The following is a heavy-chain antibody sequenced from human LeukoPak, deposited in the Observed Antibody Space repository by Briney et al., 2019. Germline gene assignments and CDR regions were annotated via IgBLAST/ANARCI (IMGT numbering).Heavy chain of an antibody. Sequence: PSETLSLTCTVPGGSISSSNYYWGWIRQPPGKGLEWIGSIYYSGSTYYSPSLKSRVTISVDTSKNQFSLKLSSVTAADTAVYYCARQTIVVVEVGWFDPWGQGTLVTVSS. CDR2: IYYSGST. V-gene: IGHV4-39*01. J-gene: IGHJ5*02. D-gene: IGHD2-2*01. CDR3: ARQTIVVVEVGWFDP. CDR1: GGSISSSNYY.